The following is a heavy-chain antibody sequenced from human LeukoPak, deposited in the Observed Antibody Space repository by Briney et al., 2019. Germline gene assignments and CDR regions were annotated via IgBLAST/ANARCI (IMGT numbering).Heavy chain of an antibody. D-gene: IGHD4-17*01. V-gene: IGHV4-61*02. J-gene: IGHJ4*02. CDR3: ARGTDYGDYYPIFDY. CDR2: IYTSGST. CDR1: GYSISSGYY. Sequence: PSETLSLTCTVSGYSISSGYYWGWIRQPAGKGLERIGRIYTSGSTKFNPSLKSRVTISVDTSKNQFSLKLSSVTAADTAVYYCARGTDYGDYYPIFDYWGQGTLVTVSS.